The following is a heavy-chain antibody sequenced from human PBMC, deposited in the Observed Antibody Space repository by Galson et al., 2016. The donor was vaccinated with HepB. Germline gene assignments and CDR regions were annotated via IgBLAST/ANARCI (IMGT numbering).Heavy chain of an antibody. CDR2: ISPYNGKT. Sequence: SVKVSCKASGYTFNSYGISWVRQAPGQGLEWMGWISPYNGKTNYAQNFQGRVSMTTDTSTTPAYMELRSLRSDDTAVFYCARDSPSYDSSSYTYVLEYGNGMDFWGQGTAVTV. CDR1: GYTFNSYG. CDR3: ARDSPSYDSSSYTYVLEYGNGMDF. J-gene: IGHJ6*02. D-gene: IGHD3-22*01. V-gene: IGHV1-18*04.